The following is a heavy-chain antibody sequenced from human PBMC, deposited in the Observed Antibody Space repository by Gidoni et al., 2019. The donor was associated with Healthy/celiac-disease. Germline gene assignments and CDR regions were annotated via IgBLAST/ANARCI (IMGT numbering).Heavy chain of an antibody. Sequence: QVQRVQSGAEAKKPGASVKVSCKASGYTFTGYHMHWVRQAPGQGLEGMGWINPNSGSTNYAQKFQGRVTMTRDTSISTAYMELSRLRSDDTAVYYWARASYYYGSGSSENWFDPWGQGTLVTVSS. D-gene: IGHD3-10*01. CDR3: ARASYYYGSGSSENWFDP. CDR2: INPNSGST. V-gene: IGHV1-2*02. J-gene: IGHJ5*02. CDR1: GYTFTGYH.